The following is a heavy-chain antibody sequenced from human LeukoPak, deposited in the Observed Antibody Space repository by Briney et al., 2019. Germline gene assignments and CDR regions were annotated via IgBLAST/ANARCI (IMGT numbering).Heavy chain of an antibody. D-gene: IGHD2-8*02. CDR2: INHSGSP. V-gene: IGHV4-34*01. CDR3: ARVRHDPLEYWYYIDL. CDR1: GGPFTDYSGYS. J-gene: IGHJ6*03. Sequence: SETLSLTCAVYGGPFTDYSGYSWTWIRQPPGKGLEWIGEINHSGSPNYNPSLESRLTISVDTSKRQFSLKLNPVTAADAAVYHCARVRHDPLEYWYYIDLWGNGTMVTVSS.